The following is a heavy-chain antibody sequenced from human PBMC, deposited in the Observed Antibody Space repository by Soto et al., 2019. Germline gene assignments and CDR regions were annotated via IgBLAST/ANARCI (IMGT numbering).Heavy chain of an antibody. CDR3: ARGRYILTGYYYYYYYGMDV. Sequence: VDEGKCIDHYCRWILKTPGKGLEWIGEINHSGSTNYNPSLKSRVTISVDTSKNQFSLKLSSVTAADTAVYYCARGRYILTGYYYYYYYGMDVWGQGTTVTVSS. V-gene: IGHV4-34*01. CDR2: INHSGST. D-gene: IGHD3-9*01. CDR1: EGKCIDHY. J-gene: IGHJ6*02.